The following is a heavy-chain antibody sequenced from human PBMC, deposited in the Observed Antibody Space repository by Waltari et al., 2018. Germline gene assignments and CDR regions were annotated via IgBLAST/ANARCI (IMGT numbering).Heavy chain of an antibody. CDR2: IDYRGTT. D-gene: IGHD4-17*01. V-gene: IGHV4-39*02. CDR3: ARRRTTLTTYYFDY. Sequence: QLQLQESGPGLVKPSETLSLTCSVSGGSLVSNDYYWGWIRQPPGKGLEWIGSIDYRGTTYYNPSLQRRVTISIDTSKNHFSLTLTSVTAADTAVFFCARRRTTLTTYYFDYWGQGTLVTVSP. CDR1: GGSLVSNDYY. J-gene: IGHJ4*02.